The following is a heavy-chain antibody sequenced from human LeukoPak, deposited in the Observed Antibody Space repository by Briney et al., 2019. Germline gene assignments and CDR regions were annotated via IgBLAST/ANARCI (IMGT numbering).Heavy chain of an antibody. D-gene: IGHD2-2*02. Sequence: GGSLRLSCAASGFTFSDYYMSWIRQAPGKGLEWVSYISSSGSTIYYADSVKGRFTISRDNAKNSLYLQMNSLRAEDTAAYYCARVCSSTSCYTENFDYWGQGTLVTVSS. V-gene: IGHV3-11*04. CDR1: GFTFSDYY. CDR2: ISSSGSTI. CDR3: ARVCSSTSCYTENFDY. J-gene: IGHJ4*02.